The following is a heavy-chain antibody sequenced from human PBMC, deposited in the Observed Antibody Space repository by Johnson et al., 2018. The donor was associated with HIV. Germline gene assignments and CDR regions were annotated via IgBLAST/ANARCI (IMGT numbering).Heavy chain of an antibody. CDR3: ARALTTDAFDI. CDR1: EFTVSGGY. V-gene: IGHV3-66*01. J-gene: IGHJ3*02. CDR2: IYSGGST. D-gene: IGHD4-17*01. Sequence: EVQLVESGGGLVQPGRSLRLSCAASEFTVSGGYMNWVRQAPGKGLEWVSVIYSGGSTYYADSVKGRFTISRDNSKNTLYLQMNSLRAEDTAVYYCARALTTDAFDIWGQGTMVTVSA.